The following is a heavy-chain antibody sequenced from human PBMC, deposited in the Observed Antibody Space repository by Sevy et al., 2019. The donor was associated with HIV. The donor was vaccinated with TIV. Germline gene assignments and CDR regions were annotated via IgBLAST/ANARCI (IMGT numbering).Heavy chain of an antibody. CDR2: FIPMFDTA. CDR1: GGTFSNYA. Sequence: ASVKVSCKASGGTFSNYAISWVRQAPGQGLEWMGGFIPMFDTANSAQKFQGRVTLTADGSTSTAYMELSSLRSEDTAMYYCASSYYESSGYSPLYSYGMDVWGQGTTVTVSS. J-gene: IGHJ6*01. V-gene: IGHV1-69*13. D-gene: IGHD3-22*01. CDR3: ASSYYESSGYSPLYSYGMDV.